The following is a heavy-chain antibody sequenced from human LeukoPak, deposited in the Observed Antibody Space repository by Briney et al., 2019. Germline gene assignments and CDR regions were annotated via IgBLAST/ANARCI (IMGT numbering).Heavy chain of an antibody. V-gene: IGHV3-7*01. J-gene: IGHJ4*02. CDR2: IKQDGSEK. CDR1: GFTFSRDW. Sequence: GGSLRLSCAASGFTFSRDWMSWVRQAPGKGLEWVANIKQDGSEKCYVDSVKGRFTISRDNAKNSLYLEMDSLRAEDTAVYYCARDGLPVALNYWGQGTLVTVSS. D-gene: IGHD2-2*01. CDR3: ARDGLPVALNY.